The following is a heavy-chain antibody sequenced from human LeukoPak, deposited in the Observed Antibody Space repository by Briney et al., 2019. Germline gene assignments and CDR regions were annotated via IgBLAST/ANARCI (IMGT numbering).Heavy chain of an antibody. D-gene: IGHD3-10*01. CDR2: MNPNSGNT. CDR3: ARGWRFGDFSFEY. Sequence: ASVKVSCKASGYTFTSYDINWVRQATGKGLEWMGWMNPNSGNTAYAQKFQDRITMTRNTSISAAYMELSSLTSEDTAMYYCARGWRFGDFSFEYWGQGTLVTVSS. J-gene: IGHJ4*02. V-gene: IGHV1-8*01. CDR1: GYTFTSYD.